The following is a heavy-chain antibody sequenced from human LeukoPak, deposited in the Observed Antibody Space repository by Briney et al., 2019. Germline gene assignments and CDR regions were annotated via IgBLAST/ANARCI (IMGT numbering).Heavy chain of an antibody. CDR2: IYTSGST. CDR1: GGSISSGSYY. CDR3: ASGRWLQPFDY. J-gene: IGHJ4*02. D-gene: IGHD5-24*01. V-gene: IGHV4-61*02. Sequence: PSETLSLTCTVSGGSISSGSYYWSWIRQPAGKGLEWIGRIYTSGSTNYNPSLKSRVTISVDTSKNQFSLKLSSVTAADTAVYYCASGRWLQPFDYWGQGTLLTVSS.